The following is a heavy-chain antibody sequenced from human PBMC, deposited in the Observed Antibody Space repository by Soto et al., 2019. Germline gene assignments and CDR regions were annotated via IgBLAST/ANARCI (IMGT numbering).Heavy chain of an antibody. D-gene: IGHD1-26*01. V-gene: IGHV4-39*01. CDR1: GGSISSSSYY. CDR3: ATLNSGSFRTWFDP. J-gene: IGHJ5*02. CDR2: IYYSGST. Sequence: SETLSLTCTVSGGSISSSSYYWGWIRQPPGKGLEWIGSIYYSGSTYYNPSLKSRVTISVDTSKNQFSLKLSSVTAADTAVYYCATLNSGSFRTWFDPWGQGTLVTVSS.